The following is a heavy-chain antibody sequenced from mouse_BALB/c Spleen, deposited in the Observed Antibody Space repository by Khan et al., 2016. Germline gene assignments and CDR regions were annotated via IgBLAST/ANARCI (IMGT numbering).Heavy chain of an antibody. D-gene: IGHD1-1*01. V-gene: IGHV9-3-1*01. CDR2: INTYTGEP. CDR3: ARPDDGSSRGFAY. Sequence: QVQLVQSGPELKKPGETVRISCKASGYTFTNYGMNWVKQAPGKGLKWMGWINTYTGEPTYADDFKGRFAFSLETSASTAYLQINNLKNEDTATYVCARPDDGSSRGFAYWGQGTLVTVSA. J-gene: IGHJ3*01. CDR1: GYTFTNYG.